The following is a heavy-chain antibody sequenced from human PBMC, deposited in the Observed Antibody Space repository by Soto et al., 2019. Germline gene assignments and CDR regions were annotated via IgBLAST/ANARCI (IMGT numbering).Heavy chain of an antibody. Sequence: SETLSLTCAVYGGSFSGYYWSWIRQPPGKGLEWIGEINHSGSTNYNPSLKSRVTISVDTSKNQFSLKLSSVTAADTAVYYCARGRGSRQLGYYYYGMDVWGQGTTVTVSS. D-gene: IGHD2-2*01. CDR1: GGSFSGYY. J-gene: IGHJ6*02. CDR2: INHSGST. V-gene: IGHV4-34*01. CDR3: ARGRGSRQLGYYYYGMDV.